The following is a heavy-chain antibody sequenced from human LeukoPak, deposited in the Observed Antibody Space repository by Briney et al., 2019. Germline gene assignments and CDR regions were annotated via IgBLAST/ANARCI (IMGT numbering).Heavy chain of an antibody. D-gene: IGHD6-6*01. Sequence: GGSLRLSCAASGFTFSNAWMSWVRQAPGKGLEWVGRIKSKTDGGTTDYAAPVKGRFTISRDDPKNTLYLQMNSLKTEDTAVYYCTTDVEYSSSLWGQWGQGTLVTVSS. CDR1: GFTFSNAW. V-gene: IGHV3-15*01. CDR3: TTDVEYSSSLWGQ. J-gene: IGHJ4*02. CDR2: IKSKTDGGTT.